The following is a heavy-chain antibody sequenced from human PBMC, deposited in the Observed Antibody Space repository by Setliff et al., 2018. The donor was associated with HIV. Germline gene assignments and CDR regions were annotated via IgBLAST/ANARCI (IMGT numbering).Heavy chain of an antibody. V-gene: IGHV1-8*01. Sequence: ASVKVSCKASGYSLTSYDINWVRQATGQGLEWMGWMNPNSGDTDYAQKFQGRVTMTRNTSIGAAYMELSSLRSEDTAVYYCARDETWGSLYYGLDVWGQGTTVTSP. D-gene: IGHD7-27*01. CDR1: GYSLTSYD. CDR2: MNPNSGDT. CDR3: ARDETWGSLYYGLDV. J-gene: IGHJ6*02.